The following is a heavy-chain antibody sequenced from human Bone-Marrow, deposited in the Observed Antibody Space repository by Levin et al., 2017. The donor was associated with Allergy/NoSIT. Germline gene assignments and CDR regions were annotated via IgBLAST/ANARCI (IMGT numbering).Heavy chain of an antibody. Sequence: SETLSLTCTVSGGSISSTSNYWGWIRQPPGKGLEWIGTIYYSGSTYYNPSLKSRVTISVDTSKNQFSLKLSSVTAADTSVYYCARRLGSGTSYYFDYWGQGTLVTVSS. CDR2: IYYSGST. CDR3: ARRLGSGTSYYFDY. J-gene: IGHJ4*02. CDR1: GGSISSTSNY. V-gene: IGHV4-39*01. D-gene: IGHD3-10*01.